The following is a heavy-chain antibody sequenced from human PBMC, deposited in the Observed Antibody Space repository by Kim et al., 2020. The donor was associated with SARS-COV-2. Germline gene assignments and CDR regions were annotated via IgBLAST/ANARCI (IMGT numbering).Heavy chain of an antibody. CDR2: INQDVTEN. J-gene: IGHJ5*02. CDR3: ATGGYWYGNH. CDR1: GFRVCCYR. Sequence: GGSLRLSCAASGFRVCCYRMRWVSQAPGTWPLRESNINQDVTENNYVHSVKGRFTTSRDNAKNSLSLQMYSLRGDDTAVYYCATGGYWYGNHWGQGTLVT. D-gene: IGHD5-18*01. V-gene: IGHV3-7*03.